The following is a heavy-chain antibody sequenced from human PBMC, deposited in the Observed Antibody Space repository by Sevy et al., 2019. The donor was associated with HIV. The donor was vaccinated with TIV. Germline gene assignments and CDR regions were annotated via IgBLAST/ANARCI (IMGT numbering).Heavy chain of an antibody. J-gene: IGHJ4*02. CDR3: ATVAYNDFLTGYSLHFHY. D-gene: IGHD3-9*01. CDR1: GISISAYA. V-gene: IGHV3-23*01. CDR2: ISAAGYST. Sequence: GGSLRLSCSGSGISISAYAMTWVRQTPGKGLEWVSGISAAGYSTYYADSVQGRFSISRDNSKNTFYLQMNSLRADDTAIYYCATVAYNDFLTGYSLHFHYWGQGSLVTVSS.